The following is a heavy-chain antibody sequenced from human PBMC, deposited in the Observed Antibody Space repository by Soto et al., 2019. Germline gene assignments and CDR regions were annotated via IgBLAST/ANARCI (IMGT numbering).Heavy chain of an antibody. CDR1: GGTFSSYA. J-gene: IGHJ6*02. Sequence: VASVKVSCKASGGTFSSYAISWVRQAPGQGLEWMGGIIPIFGTANYAQKFQGRVTITADESTSTAYMELSSLRSEDTAVYYCARIYCSSTSCYTESGYYYYGMDVWGQGTTVTVSS. CDR3: ARIYCSSTSCYTESGYYYYGMDV. CDR2: IIPIFGTA. D-gene: IGHD2-2*02. V-gene: IGHV1-69*13.